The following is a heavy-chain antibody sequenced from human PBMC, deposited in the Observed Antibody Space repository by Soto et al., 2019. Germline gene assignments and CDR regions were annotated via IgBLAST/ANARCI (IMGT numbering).Heavy chain of an antibody. J-gene: IGHJ6*02. CDR1: GVSISSGSNS. Sequence: QLQLQESGPRLVKPSETLSLTCGVSGVSISSGSNSWAWIRQSPGTGREWSGTIYLSASTHYNPSLEGRVAIAADTPNNQLSRRLSSVTAADTSVYYCGRQPGHCDSTTCWGYYSVYVWGQGTTVIVS. V-gene: IGHV4-39*01. D-gene: IGHD2-2*01. CDR3: GRQPGHCDSTTCWGYYSVYV. CDR2: IYLSAST.